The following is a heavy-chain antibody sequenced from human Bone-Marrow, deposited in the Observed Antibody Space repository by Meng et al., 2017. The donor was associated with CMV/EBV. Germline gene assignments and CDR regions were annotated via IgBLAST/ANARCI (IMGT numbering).Heavy chain of an antibody. CDR3: ARVDIVVVPAALGGYYYYGMDV. Sequence: ASVKVSCKASGYTFTSYGISWVRQAPGQGLEWMGWISAYNGNTNYAQKLQGRVTMTTDTSTSTAYMELRSLRSDDTAVYYCARVDIVVVPAALGGYYYYGMDVWGQGTMVTVYS. V-gene: IGHV1-18*01. CDR1: GYTFTSYG. D-gene: IGHD2-2*01. J-gene: IGHJ6*01. CDR2: ISAYNGNT.